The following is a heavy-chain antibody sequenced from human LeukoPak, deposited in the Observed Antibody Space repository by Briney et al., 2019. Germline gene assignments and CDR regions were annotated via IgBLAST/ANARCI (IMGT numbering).Heavy chain of an antibody. J-gene: IGHJ4*02. V-gene: IGHV3-7*01. CDR2: IKQDGSEK. Sequence: GGSLRLSCAASGFTFNNYGMNWVRQAPGKGLEWVANIKQDGSEKYYVDSVKGRFTISRDNAKNSLYLQMNSLRAEDTAVYYCARASGSGRYGDYWGQGTLVTVSS. CDR3: ARASGSGRYGDY. D-gene: IGHD3-10*01. CDR1: GFTFNNYG.